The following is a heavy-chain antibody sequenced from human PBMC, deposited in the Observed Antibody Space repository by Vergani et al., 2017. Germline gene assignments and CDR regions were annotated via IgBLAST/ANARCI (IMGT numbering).Heavy chain of an antibody. V-gene: IGHV3-23*01. J-gene: IGHJ4*02. CDR3: AKGVGLVPFDY. Sequence: EVQLLESGGGLVQPGGSLRLSCAASGFTFSSYAMSWVRQAPGRGVEWVSAISGSGGSTYYADSGKGRFTISRDNSKNTLYLQMNSLRAEATAVYYCAKGVGLVPFDYWGQGTLVTVSS. CDR1: GFTFSSYA. D-gene: IGHD6-19*01. CDR2: ISGSGGST.